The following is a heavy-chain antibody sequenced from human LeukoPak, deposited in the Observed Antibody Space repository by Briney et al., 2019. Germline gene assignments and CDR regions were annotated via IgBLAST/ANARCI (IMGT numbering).Heavy chain of an antibody. CDR1: GFTFSSYW. CDR2: IKQDGSEK. J-gene: IGHJ4*02. D-gene: IGHD1-26*01. CDR3: ISEDRSFDY. V-gene: IGHV3-7*01. Sequence: GGSLRLCCAASGFTFSSYWMSWVRQAPGKGLEWVANIKQDGSEKYYVDSVKGRFTISRDNAKNSLYLQMNSLRAEDTAVYYCISEDRSFDYWGQGSLVTVSS.